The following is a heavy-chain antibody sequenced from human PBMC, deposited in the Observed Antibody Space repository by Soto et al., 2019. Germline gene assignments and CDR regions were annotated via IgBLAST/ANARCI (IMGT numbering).Heavy chain of an antibody. CDR2: IIPIFGTA. Sequence: QVQLVQSGAEVKKPGSSVKVSCKASGGTFSSYAFSWVRQAPGQGLEWMGGIIPIFGTANYAQKFQGRVTITADESTSTAYMELSSLRSEDTAVYYCARNIVVVVAATSHWFDPWGQGTLVTVSS. J-gene: IGHJ5*02. CDR3: ARNIVVVVAATSHWFDP. V-gene: IGHV1-69*12. D-gene: IGHD2-15*01. CDR1: GGTFSSYA.